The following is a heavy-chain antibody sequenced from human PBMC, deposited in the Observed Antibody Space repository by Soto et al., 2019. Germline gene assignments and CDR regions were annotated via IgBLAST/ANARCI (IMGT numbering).Heavy chain of an antibody. J-gene: IGHJ3*02. CDR3: ARPTSTDLRDPFDI. Sequence: PADTLSLTCTVSGGSITSGVYYWGWIRQPPGQGLEWIGSIYYSGYAYYNPSLKSRVTISVDTSRDQFSLNLRSMTAADTAVYYCARPTSTDLRDPFDIWGQGIMVTVSS. V-gene: IGHV4-39*01. D-gene: IGHD4-17*01. CDR1: GGSITSGVYY. CDR2: IYYSGYA.